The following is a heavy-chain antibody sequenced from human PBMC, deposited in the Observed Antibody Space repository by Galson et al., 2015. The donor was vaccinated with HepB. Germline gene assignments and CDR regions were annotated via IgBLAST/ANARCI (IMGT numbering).Heavy chain of an antibody. CDR2: IYPADSDT. CDR1: GYSFTSYW. V-gene: IGHV5-51*03. D-gene: IGHD6-6*01. CDR3: ARLQTKYSSSWGAFDV. J-gene: IGHJ3*01. Sequence: QSGAEVKKPGESLKISCKSSGYSFTSYWIGWVRQMPGKGLEWMGLIYPADSDTIYSPSFQGQVTLSVDKSITAAYLQWSSLKASDTAMYYCARLQTKYSSSWGAFDVWGQGTMVSVTS.